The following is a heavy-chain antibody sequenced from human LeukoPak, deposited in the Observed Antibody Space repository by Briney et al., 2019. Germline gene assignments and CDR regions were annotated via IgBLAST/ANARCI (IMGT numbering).Heavy chain of an antibody. D-gene: IGHD3-3*01. CDR1: GFTFSSYA. CDR2: IKSKTDGGTT. CDR3: TTDKGYDFWSGYYLLGY. J-gene: IGHJ4*02. Sequence: SGGSLRLSCAASGFTFSSYAMSWVRQAPGKGLEWVGRIKSKTDGGTTDYAAPVKGRFTISRDDSKNTLYLQMNSLKTEDTAVYYCTTDKGYDFWSGYYLLGYWGQGTLVTVSS. V-gene: IGHV3-15*01.